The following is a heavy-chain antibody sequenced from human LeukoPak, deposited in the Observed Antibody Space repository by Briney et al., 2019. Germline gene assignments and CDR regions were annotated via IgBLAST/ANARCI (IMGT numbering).Heavy chain of an antibody. CDR1: GFTFSSYW. CDR3: ARTLKRKDAFDT. J-gene: IGHJ3*02. Sequence: GGSLRLSCAASGFTFSSYWMNWVRQAPGKGLEWVSFIYSDNTHYSDSVKGRFTISRDNSKNTLYLQMNSLRAEDTAMYYCARTLKRKDAFDTWGQGTMVTVSS. V-gene: IGHV3-53*01. D-gene: IGHD2/OR15-2a*01. CDR2: IYSDNT.